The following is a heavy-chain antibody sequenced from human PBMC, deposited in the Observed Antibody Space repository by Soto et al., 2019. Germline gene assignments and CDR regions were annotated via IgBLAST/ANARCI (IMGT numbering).Heavy chain of an antibody. CDR2: IIPIFGTA. Sequence: GASVKVSCKASGGTFSSYAISWVRQAPGQGLEWVGGIIPIFGTANYAQKFQGRVTITADESTSTAYMKLSSLRSEDTAVYYCASLSSTSPRGYYYGMDVWGQGTTVTVSS. CDR3: ASLSSTSPRGYYYGMDV. CDR1: GGTFSSYA. D-gene: IGHD2-2*01. J-gene: IGHJ6*02. V-gene: IGHV1-69*13.